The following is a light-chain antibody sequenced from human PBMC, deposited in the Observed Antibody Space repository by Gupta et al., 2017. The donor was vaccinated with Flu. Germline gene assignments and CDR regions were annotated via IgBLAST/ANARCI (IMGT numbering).Light chain of an antibody. J-gene: IGKJ3*01. Sequence: GTLSLSPGERATLSCRASQSIRRSYLAWYQQKPGQAPRLLIYGASSRANGIPDRFSGSGSVTXFTLTIXRLEPEHFAVYYCQQDCNSPFTFGXGTKVDIK. CDR1: QSIRRSY. V-gene: IGKV3-20*01. CDR2: GAS. CDR3: QQDCNSPFT.